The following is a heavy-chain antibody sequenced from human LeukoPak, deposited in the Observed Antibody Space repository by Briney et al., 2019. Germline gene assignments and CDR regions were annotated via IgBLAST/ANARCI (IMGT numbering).Heavy chain of an antibody. Sequence: GGSLRLSCTASGFSFSSYWMHWVRQVPGKGLVWVSCLNSDGTRISYADSVKGRFLVSRDNANNTLYLQMNSLRVDDTAVYYCARGGSSPHDFWGQGTLVTVSS. CDR2: LNSDGTRI. CDR1: GFSFSSYW. J-gene: IGHJ4*02. CDR3: ARGGSSPHDF. V-gene: IGHV3-74*01. D-gene: IGHD3-16*01.